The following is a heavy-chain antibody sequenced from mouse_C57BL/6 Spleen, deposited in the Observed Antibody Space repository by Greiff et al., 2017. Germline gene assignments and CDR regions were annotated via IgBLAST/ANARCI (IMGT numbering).Heavy chain of an antibody. J-gene: IGHJ4*01. Sequence: EVKLQESGPGLVKPSQSLSLTCSVSGYSITSGYYWNWIRQFPGNQLEWMGYIRYDGSTNYNQSLKNRVSFTRDTSKNLLFLKLNSVTTEDTATYYCARDWESLYYYAMDYWGQGTSVTVSS. V-gene: IGHV3-6*01. D-gene: IGHD4-1*01. CDR1: GYSITSGYY. CDR3: ARDWESLYYYAMDY. CDR2: IRYDGST.